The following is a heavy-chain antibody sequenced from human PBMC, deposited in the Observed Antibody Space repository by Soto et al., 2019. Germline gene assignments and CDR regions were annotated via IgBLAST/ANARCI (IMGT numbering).Heavy chain of an antibody. J-gene: IGHJ3*02. CDR1: GYTFTGYY. CDR2: INPNSGGT. D-gene: IGHD6-6*01. Sequence: ASVKVSCKASGYTFTGYYMHWVRQAPGQGLEWMGWINPNSGGTNYAQKFQGWVTMTRDTSISTAYMELSRLRSDDTAVYYCARDYGGYSSSSDAFDIWGQGTMVTVSS. V-gene: IGHV1-2*04. CDR3: ARDYGGYSSSSDAFDI.